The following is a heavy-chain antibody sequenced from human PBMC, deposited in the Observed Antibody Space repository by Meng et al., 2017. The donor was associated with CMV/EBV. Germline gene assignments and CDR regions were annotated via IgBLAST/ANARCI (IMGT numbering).Heavy chain of an antibody. CDR2: ITSGGSGT. CDR1: GFNFSSYA. D-gene: IGHD7-27*01. J-gene: IGHJ4*02. V-gene: IGHV3-23*01. Sequence: CATSGFNFSSYAMSWVRRAPGKGLEWVSSITSGGSGTYYADSVKGRFTISRDNSENTLYLQMSSLRADDTAVYFCARRDNTNWYSLDYWGQGTLVTVSS. CDR3: ARRDNTNWYSLDY.